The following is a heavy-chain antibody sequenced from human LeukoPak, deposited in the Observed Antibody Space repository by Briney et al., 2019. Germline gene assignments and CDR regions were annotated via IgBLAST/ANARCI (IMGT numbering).Heavy chain of an antibody. Sequence: AGGSLRLSCAASGFTFSSYSMNWVRQAPGKGLEWVSSISSSSSYIYYADSVKGRFTISRDNAKNSLYLQMNSLRAEDTAVYYCARKALTFDWLLSTGDYWGQGTLVTVSS. CDR3: ARKALTFDWLLSTGDY. J-gene: IGHJ4*02. CDR1: GFTFSSYS. V-gene: IGHV3-21*01. CDR2: ISSSSSYI. D-gene: IGHD3-9*01.